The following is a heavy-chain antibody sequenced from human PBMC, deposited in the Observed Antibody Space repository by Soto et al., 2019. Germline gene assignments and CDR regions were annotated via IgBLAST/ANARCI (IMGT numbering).Heavy chain of an antibody. CDR1: GFTFNTYG. CDR3: ARGQGGYYNWFDP. J-gene: IGHJ5*02. D-gene: IGHD6-25*01. CDR2: IWYDGNNK. Sequence: QVQLVESGGGVVQPGRSLRLSCAASGFTFNTYGMHWVRQAPGKGLEWVAVIWYDGNNKYYADSVKGRFTISRDNSKNTLHLQMNSLRAEDTAVYYCARGQGGYYNWFDPWGQGTLVTVSP. V-gene: IGHV3-33*01.